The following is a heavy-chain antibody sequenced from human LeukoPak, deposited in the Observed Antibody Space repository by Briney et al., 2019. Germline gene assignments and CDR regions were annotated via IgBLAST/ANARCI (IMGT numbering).Heavy chain of an antibody. V-gene: IGHV1-69*13. J-gene: IGHJ4*02. CDR3: ARSGNPYYYDSSGYFDY. CDR2: IIPIFGTA. D-gene: IGHD3-22*01. CDR1: GGTFSSYA. Sequence: SVKVSCKASGGTFSSYAISWVRQAPGQGLEWMGGIIPIFGTANYTQKFQGRVTITADESTSTAYMELSSLRSEDTAVYYCARSGNPYYYDSSGYFDYWGQGTLVTVSS.